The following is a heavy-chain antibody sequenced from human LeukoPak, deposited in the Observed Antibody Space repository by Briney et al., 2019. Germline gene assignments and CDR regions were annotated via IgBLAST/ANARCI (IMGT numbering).Heavy chain of an antibody. CDR1: GFTFSSYE. V-gene: IGHV3-48*03. CDR3: ARDRGDTAYFDY. D-gene: IGHD5-18*01. Sequence: PGGSLRLSCAASGFTFSSYEMNWVRQAPGKGLEWVSYVNSSGSTIYYADSVKGRFTISRDNAKNSLYLQMNSLRAEDTAVYYCARDRGDTAYFDYWGQGTLVTVSS. J-gene: IGHJ4*02. CDR2: VNSSGSTI.